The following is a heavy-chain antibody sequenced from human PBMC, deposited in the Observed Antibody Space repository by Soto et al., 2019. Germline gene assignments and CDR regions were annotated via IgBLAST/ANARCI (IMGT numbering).Heavy chain of an antibody. Sequence: QVHLQESGPGLVKPSETLSLTCTVSGGSINNHYWSWIRQPPAKGLEWIGYIHYTGSTNSNPSLKSRVTMSVHPSQSQFSLNLTSLTAADTAIFYCARANWYSAYWGQGALVTVAS. V-gene: IGHV4-59*11. D-gene: IGHD1-7*01. J-gene: IGHJ4*02. CDR1: GGSINNHY. CDR3: ARANWYSAY. CDR2: IHYTGST.